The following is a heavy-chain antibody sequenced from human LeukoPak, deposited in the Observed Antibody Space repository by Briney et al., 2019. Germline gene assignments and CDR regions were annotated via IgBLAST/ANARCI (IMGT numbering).Heavy chain of an antibody. CDR3: ARGEYYYYYYMDV. CDR2: FYSGGYT. D-gene: IGHD3-10*01. J-gene: IGHJ6*03. V-gene: IGHV3-66*02. Sequence: GGSLRLSRAASGFTVSSNYMSWIRQAPGKGLEWVSIFYSGGYTYYADSVKGRFTISRDNSKNTLYLQMNSLRAEDTAVYYCARGEYYYYYYMDVWGRGTTATVSS. CDR1: GFTVSSNY.